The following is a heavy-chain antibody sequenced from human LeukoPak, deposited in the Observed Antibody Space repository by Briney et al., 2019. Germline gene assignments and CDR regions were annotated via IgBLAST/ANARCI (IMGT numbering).Heavy chain of an antibody. D-gene: IGHD5-12*01. V-gene: IGHV4-59*01. J-gene: IGHJ4*02. CDR1: GGSISSYY. CDR2: TYYSGST. CDR3: ARVVSGEYSGYDY. Sequence: PSETLSLTCTVSGGSISSYYWSWIRQPPGKGLEWIGYTYYSGSTNYNPSLKSRVTISVDTSKNQFSLKLSSVTAADTAVYYCARVVSGEYSGYDYWGQGTLVTVSS.